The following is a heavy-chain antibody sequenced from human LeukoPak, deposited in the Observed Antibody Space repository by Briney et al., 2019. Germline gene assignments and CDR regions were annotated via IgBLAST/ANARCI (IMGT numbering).Heavy chain of an antibody. V-gene: IGHV3-74*01. D-gene: IGHD3-22*01. J-gene: IGHJ1*01. CDR2: IKSDGST. CDR1: GFTFSSYW. CDR3: ARAPSEIGGYYPEYFRH. Sequence: GGSLRLSCAASGFTFSSYWMHWVRQAPGKGLVWASRIKSDGSTNYADSVKGRFTISRNNAKNTVSLQMNSLRAEDTGVYYCARAPSEIGGYYPEYFRHWGQGTLVTVSS.